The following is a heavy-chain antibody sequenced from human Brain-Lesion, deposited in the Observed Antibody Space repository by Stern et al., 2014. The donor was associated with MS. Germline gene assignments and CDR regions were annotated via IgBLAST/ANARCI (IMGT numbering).Heavy chain of an antibody. CDR1: GYTLTELS. Sequence: QVQLVQSGAEGKKPGASVKVSCKLSGYTLTELSMHWVRQAPGKGLEWMGGYDLEDGEIMYAQKFQGRVNMTEDTSTDTAYMELSSLRSEDTAVYYCATGIGLWAFDYWGQGTLVTVSS. V-gene: IGHV1-24*01. CDR3: ATGIGLWAFDY. J-gene: IGHJ4*02. D-gene: IGHD7-27*01. CDR2: YDLEDGEI.